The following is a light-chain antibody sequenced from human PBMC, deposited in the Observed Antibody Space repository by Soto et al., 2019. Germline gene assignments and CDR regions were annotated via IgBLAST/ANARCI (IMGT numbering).Light chain of an antibody. J-gene: IGKJ1*01. CDR1: QGVTNE. V-gene: IGKV1-17*01. CDR2: DAS. Sequence: DIQMTQSPSSLSAYVGDRVTITGRASQGVTNELGWYQQKPATADKRLLYDASTFPTGVPSRFSGSGSGTELTLTLSRLQPHDCATSYRQQYNSYSGAFGQGTKG. CDR3: QQYNSYSGA.